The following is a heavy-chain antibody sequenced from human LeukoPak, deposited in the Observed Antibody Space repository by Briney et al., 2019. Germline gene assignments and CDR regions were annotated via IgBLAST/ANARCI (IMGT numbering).Heavy chain of an antibody. CDR1: GFTFSSYA. CDR3: AKAKWFGELAYYYYGMDV. J-gene: IGHJ6*02. D-gene: IGHD3-10*01. V-gene: IGHV3-43*02. Sequence: GSLSLSCAASGFTFSSYAMHWGRQAPGPGLEWVSLISGAGGSTYYSDSVKGRFTIARDNSKNSLYLQMNSLRTEDTALYYCAKAKWFGELAYYYYGMDVWGQGTTVTVSS. CDR2: ISGAGGST.